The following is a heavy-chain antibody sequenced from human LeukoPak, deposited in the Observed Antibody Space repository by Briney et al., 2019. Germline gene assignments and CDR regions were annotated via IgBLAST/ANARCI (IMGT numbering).Heavy chain of an antibody. D-gene: IGHD4-17*01. J-gene: IGHJ4*03. CDR3: ARDDRYGDSRYYFDY. CDR1: GFTFSSYW. CDR2: INRGGSEK. V-gene: IGHV3-7*01. Sequence: PGGSLRLSCAASGFTFSSYWMSWVRQAPEKGLEWVANINRGGSEKYYVDSVRGRFTISRDNAKNTLYLQMNSLRAEDTAVYYCARDDRYGDSRYYFDYWGQGTMVTVSS.